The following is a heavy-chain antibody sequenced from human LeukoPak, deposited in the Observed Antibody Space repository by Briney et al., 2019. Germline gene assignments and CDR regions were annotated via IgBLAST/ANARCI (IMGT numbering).Heavy chain of an antibody. V-gene: IGHV3-21*01. J-gene: IGHJ6*03. CDR2: ISSSSSYI. CDR1: GFTFSSYS. Sequence: PGGSLRLSCAASGFTFSSYSMNWVRQAPGKGLEWVSSISSSSSYIFYADSVKGRFTISTDNPKNSLYLQMNSLRAEDTAVYYCARDQWLQSDYYMDVWGKGTTVTVSS. CDR3: ARDQWLQSDYYMDV. D-gene: IGHD5-18*01.